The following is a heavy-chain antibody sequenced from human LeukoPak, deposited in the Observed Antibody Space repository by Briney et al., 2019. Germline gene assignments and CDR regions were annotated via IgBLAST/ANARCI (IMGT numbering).Heavy chain of an antibody. CDR2: IKYDGSGK. Sequence: GGSLRLSCAASGFTFSSHWMSWVRQGPGKGLEWVANIKYDGSGKYYMDSVEGRFTVSRDNAKNSLYLQLSSLRAEDTAVYYCVRDFTWTTGDEIWGQGTLVTVSS. V-gene: IGHV3-7*01. J-gene: IGHJ4*02. CDR1: GFTFSSHW. D-gene: IGHD7-27*01. CDR3: VRDFTWTTGDEI.